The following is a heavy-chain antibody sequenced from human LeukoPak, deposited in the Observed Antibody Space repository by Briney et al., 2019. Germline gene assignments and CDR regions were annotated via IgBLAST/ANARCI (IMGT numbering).Heavy chain of an antibody. V-gene: IGHV3-30*18. Sequence: GGSLRLACAASGFTFSTYGMHWVRQAPGKGLEWVAVISYDGSYKRYADSVKGRFTISRDNSEETLYLQMNSLRAEDTAVYYCAKYSSSSNYYYGMDVWGQGTTVTVSS. CDR3: AKYSSSSNYYYGMDV. D-gene: IGHD6-13*01. CDR1: GFTFSTYG. CDR2: ISYDGSYK. J-gene: IGHJ6*02.